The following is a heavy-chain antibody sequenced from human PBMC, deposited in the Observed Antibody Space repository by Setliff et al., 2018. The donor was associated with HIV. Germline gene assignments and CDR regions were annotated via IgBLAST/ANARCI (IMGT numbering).Heavy chain of an antibody. Sequence: ASVKVSCKASGYTFSRYGISWVRQAPGQGLEWMGWISGYNGNTKYVQKFQGRVTMTTDTSTSTVYMELRSLRSDDTAVYYCATNPEMATINYYYYYMGVWGKGTTVTVSS. D-gene: IGHD5-12*01. CDR1: GYTFSRYG. V-gene: IGHV1-18*01. CDR2: ISGYNGNT. CDR3: ATNPEMATINYYYYYMGV. J-gene: IGHJ6*03.